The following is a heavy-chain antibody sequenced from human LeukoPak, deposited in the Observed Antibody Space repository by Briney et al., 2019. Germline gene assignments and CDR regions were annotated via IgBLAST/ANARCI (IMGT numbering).Heavy chain of an antibody. CDR3: ARGRSTVVSPYFDY. D-gene: IGHD4-23*01. J-gene: IGHJ4*02. Sequence: SETLSLTCIVSGGSISSYYWSWIRQPPGKGLEWIGYIYYSGSTNYNPSLKSRVTLSVATSKNQFSLKLSSVTAADTAVYFCARGRSTVVSPYFDYWGQGTLVTVSS. V-gene: IGHV4-59*01. CDR2: IYYSGST. CDR1: GGSISSYY.